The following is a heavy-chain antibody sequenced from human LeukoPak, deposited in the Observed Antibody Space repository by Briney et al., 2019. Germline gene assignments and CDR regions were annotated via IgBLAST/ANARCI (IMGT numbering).Heavy chain of an antibody. V-gene: IGHV4-59*01. J-gene: IGHJ4*02. CDR3: ARDAPSGGYFDY. Sequence: KPSETLSLTCTVSGGSISSYYWSWIRQPPGKGLEWLGYIYYSGSTTYNPSLKSRVTISVDTSKNQFSLKLSSVTAADTAVYYCARDAPSGGYFDYWGQGTLVTVSS. CDR2: IYYSGST. CDR1: GGSISSYY.